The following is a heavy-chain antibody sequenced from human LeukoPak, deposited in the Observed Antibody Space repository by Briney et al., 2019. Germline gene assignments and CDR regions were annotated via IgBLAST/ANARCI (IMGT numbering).Heavy chain of an antibody. CDR3: ARPKTGSDAFDI. D-gene: IGHD3-9*01. CDR2: IYHSGST. CDR1: GGSISSSNW. Sequence: SETLSLTCAVSGGSISSSNWWSWVRQPPGKGLEWIGEIYHSGSTNYNPSLKSRVTISVDKSKNQFSPKLSSVTAADTAVYYCARPKTGSDAFDIWGQGTMVTVSS. J-gene: IGHJ3*02. V-gene: IGHV4-4*02.